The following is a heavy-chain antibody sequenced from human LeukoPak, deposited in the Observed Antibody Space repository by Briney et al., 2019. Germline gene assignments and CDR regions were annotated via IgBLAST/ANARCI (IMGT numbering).Heavy chain of an antibody. CDR2: ISGSGGST. Sequence: PGGSLRLSCAASGFTFSSYAMSWVRQAPGKGLGWVSAISGSGGSTYYADSVKGRFTISRDNSKNTLYLQMNSLRAEDTAVYYCAKDSQYQLLWRGSYFDYWGQGTLVTVSS. J-gene: IGHJ4*02. D-gene: IGHD2-2*01. CDR3: AKDSQYQLLWRGSYFDY. V-gene: IGHV3-23*01. CDR1: GFTFSSYA.